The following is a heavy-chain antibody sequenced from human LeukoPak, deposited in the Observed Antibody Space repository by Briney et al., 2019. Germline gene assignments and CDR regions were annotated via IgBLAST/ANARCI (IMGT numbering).Heavy chain of an antibody. CDR1: GFTFSDYY. D-gene: IGHD3-3*01. Sequence: GGSLRLSCAASGFTFSDYYMSWIRQAPGKGLEWVSYISSSGSTIYYADSVKGRFTISRDNSKNTLYLQMNSLRAEDTAVYYCARGPRYDFWSGDYYYYCMDVWGKGTTVTVSS. V-gene: IGHV3-11*04. CDR2: ISSSGSTI. CDR3: ARGPRYDFWSGDYYYYCMDV. J-gene: IGHJ6*03.